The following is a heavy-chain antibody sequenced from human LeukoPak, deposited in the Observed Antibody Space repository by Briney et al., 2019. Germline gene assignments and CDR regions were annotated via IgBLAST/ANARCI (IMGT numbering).Heavy chain of an antibody. CDR3: ARDYYDSSGYRQNYFDY. CDR2: IGAYNVNT. J-gene: IGHJ4*02. D-gene: IGHD3-22*01. V-gene: IGHV1-18*01. Sequence: PMASVKVSCKASGYTFTSYGISWVRQAPGQGLEWMGWIGAYNVNTNYAQKLQGRVTMTTDTSTSTAYMELRGLRSDDTAVYYCARDYYDSSGYRQNYFDYWGQGTLVTVSS. CDR1: GYTFTSYG.